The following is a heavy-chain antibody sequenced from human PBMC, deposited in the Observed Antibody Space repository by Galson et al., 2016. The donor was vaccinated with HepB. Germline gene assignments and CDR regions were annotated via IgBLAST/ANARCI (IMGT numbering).Heavy chain of an antibody. CDR2: VNSSGST. Sequence: SETLSLTCTVSGGSVSSGTYFWSWIRQPPGKGLEWIGYVNSSGSTKYNPSLKSPATISVDTSKNQFSLKLSSVTAADSAVYYCARYRLYYGSRAYYPTFDYWGQGTLVTVSS. CDR1: GGSVSSGTYF. V-gene: IGHV4-61*01. D-gene: IGHD3-22*01. J-gene: IGHJ4*02. CDR3: ARYRLYYGSRAYYPTFDY.